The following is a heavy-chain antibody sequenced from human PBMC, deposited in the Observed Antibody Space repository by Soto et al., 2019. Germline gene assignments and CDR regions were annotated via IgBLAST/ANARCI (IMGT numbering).Heavy chain of an antibody. CDR1: GGTFSSYA. Sequence: ASVKVSCKASGGTFSSYAISWVRQAPGQGLEWMGGIIPIFGTANYAQKFQGRVTITADESTSTAYMELSSLRSEDTAVYYCARVGEYSSSSLGAFDIWGQGTMVTVSS. D-gene: IGHD6-6*01. CDR2: IIPIFGTA. J-gene: IGHJ3*02. V-gene: IGHV1-69*13. CDR3: ARVGEYSSSSLGAFDI.